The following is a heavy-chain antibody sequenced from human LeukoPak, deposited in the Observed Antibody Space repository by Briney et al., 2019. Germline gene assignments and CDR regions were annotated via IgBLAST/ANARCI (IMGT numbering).Heavy chain of an antibody. CDR3: ARLKSDSSGYYSGAFDI. D-gene: IGHD3-22*01. CDR1: GYTFTNYW. V-gene: IGHV5-51*01. J-gene: IGHJ3*02. CDR2: IYPGDSDT. Sequence: GESLKISCKGSGYTFTNYWIGWVRQMPGKGLEWMGIIYPGDSDTRYSPSFQGQVIISADKSISTAHLQWSSLKASDTGIYFCARLKSDSSGYYSGAFDIWGQGTMVTVSS.